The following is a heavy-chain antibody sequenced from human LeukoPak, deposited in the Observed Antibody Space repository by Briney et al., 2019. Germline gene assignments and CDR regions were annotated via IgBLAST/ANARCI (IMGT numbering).Heavy chain of an antibody. CDR3: ARAVAGADYYYYMDV. CDR1: GFTVSRNY. V-gene: IGHV3-53*01. D-gene: IGHD6-19*01. J-gene: IGHJ6*03. Sequence: PGGSLRLSCAASGFTVSRNYMSWVRQAPGKGLEWVSVLYSDGSTYHADSVKGRFTISRDNSKNTLYLQMNSLRAEDTAVYYCARAVAGADYYYYMDVWGKGTTVTVSS. CDR2: LYSDGST.